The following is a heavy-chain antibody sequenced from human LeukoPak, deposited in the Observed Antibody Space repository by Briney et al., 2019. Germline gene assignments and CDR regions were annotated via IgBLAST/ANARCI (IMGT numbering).Heavy chain of an antibody. CDR3: ARGLSYGPVRSRFDP. J-gene: IGHJ5*02. CDR1: GVTLSNYA. V-gene: IGHV4-34*01. D-gene: IGHD3-10*01. CDR2: INHSGST. Sequence: GSLRLSCVASGVTLSNYAMSWARQPPGKGLEWIGEINHSGSTNYNPSLKSRVTISVDTSKNQFSLKLSSVTAADTAVYYCARGLSYGPVRSRFDPWGQGTLVTVSS.